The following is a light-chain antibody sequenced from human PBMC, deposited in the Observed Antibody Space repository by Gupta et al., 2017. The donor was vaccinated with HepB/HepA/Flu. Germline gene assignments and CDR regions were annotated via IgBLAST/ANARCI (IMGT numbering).Light chain of an antibody. CDR2: AAS. V-gene: IGKV1-39*01. Sequence: DIQMTQSPSSLSASVGDRVTITCRASQSISSYLNWYQQKPGKAPKLLIYAASSFQSGVPSRFSGSGSGTDFTLTISRLQPEDFATYYCQQNDSTPLTFGQGTKVEIK. CDR1: QSISSY. CDR3: QQNDSTPLT. J-gene: IGKJ1*01.